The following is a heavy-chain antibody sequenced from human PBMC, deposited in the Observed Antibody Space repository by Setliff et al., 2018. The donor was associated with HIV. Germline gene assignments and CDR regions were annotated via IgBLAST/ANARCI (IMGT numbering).Heavy chain of an antibody. CDR1: GASISSNSYY. CDR2: IYYNGNT. CDR3: ARDIWAYGLMGS. Sequence: PSETLSLTCSVSGASISSNSYYWGWIRQPPGKGLEWAGSIYYNGNTFYNQSLQSRVTLSLDNSKNQFSLKLTSVTAADTAVYYCARDIWAYGLMGSWGQGTLVTVSS. J-gene: IGHJ5*02. V-gene: IGHV4-39*07. D-gene: IGHD4-17*01.